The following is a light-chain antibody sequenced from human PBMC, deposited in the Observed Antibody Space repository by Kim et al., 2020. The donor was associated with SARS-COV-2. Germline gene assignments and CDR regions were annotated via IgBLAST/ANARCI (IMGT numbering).Light chain of an antibody. V-gene: IGLV2-8*01. CDR3: SSCAGTSIFV. CDR2: EVS. CDR1: SRDVGGYNY. Sequence: GQSVTLSCTGTSRDVGGYNYVSWYQQHPGKAPKLMIYEVSKRPSGVPDRFSGSKSGNTASLTVSGLQAEDEADYYCSSCAGTSIFVFGGGTQLTVL. J-gene: IGLJ2*01.